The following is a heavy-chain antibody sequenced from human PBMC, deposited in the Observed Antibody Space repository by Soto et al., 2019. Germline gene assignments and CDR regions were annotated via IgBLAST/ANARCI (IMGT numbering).Heavy chain of an antibody. CDR2: IGSSGSTM. CDR1: GFTFSDYY. CDR3: ARGGQGSCGFYYFYYGMDV. D-gene: IGHD2-15*01. V-gene: IGHV3-11*01. Sequence: QVQLVESGGGLVKPGGSLRLSCAASGFTFSDYYMTWIRQAPGKGLEWVAYIGSSGSTMFYTDSVKGRLTISRDNAKNSLYLQMNSLRAEDTAVYYCARGGQGSCGFYYFYYGMDVWGQGTTVTVSS. J-gene: IGHJ6*02.